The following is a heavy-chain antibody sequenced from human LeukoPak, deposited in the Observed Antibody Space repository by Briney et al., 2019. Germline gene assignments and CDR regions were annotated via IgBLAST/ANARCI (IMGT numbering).Heavy chain of an antibody. Sequence: AGGSLRLSCAASGFSFSNYAMHWVRQAPGKGLEYVSAISSDGGRIYYANSVRGRFTTSRDNSKNTLYLQMGSLRAEDMAVYYCARVEYQLPRGAFDLWGQGTMVTVSS. CDR3: ARVEYQLPRGAFDL. J-gene: IGHJ3*01. CDR1: GFSFSNYA. V-gene: IGHV3-64*01. CDR2: ISSDGGRI. D-gene: IGHD2-2*01.